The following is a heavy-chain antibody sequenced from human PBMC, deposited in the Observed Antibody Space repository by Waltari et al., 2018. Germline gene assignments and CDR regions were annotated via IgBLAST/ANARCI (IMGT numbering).Heavy chain of an antibody. Sequence: QVQLVQSGAEVKKPGSSVKVSCKASGGTFSSYAISWVRQAPGQGLEWMGRIIPIFGTANYAQKFQGRVTITADKSTSTAYMELSSLRSEDTAVYYCARVNYGSGSYYYYYYGMDVWGQGTTVTVSS. D-gene: IGHD3-10*01. J-gene: IGHJ6*02. V-gene: IGHV1-69*08. CDR1: GGTFSSYA. CDR3: ARVNYGSGSYYYYYYGMDV. CDR2: IIPIFGTA.